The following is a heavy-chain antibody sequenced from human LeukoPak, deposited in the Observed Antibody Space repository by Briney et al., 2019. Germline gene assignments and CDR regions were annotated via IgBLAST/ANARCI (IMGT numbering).Heavy chain of an antibody. Sequence: GRSLRLSCAASGFTFSSYGMHWVRQAPGKGLEWVAVISYDGSNKYYADPVKGRFTISRDNSKNTLYLQMNSLRAEDTAVYYCAKDLVGATSSDYYGMDVWGQGTTVTVSS. CDR1: GFTFSSYG. D-gene: IGHD1-26*01. CDR2: ISYDGSNK. V-gene: IGHV3-30*18. J-gene: IGHJ6*02. CDR3: AKDLVGATSSDYYGMDV.